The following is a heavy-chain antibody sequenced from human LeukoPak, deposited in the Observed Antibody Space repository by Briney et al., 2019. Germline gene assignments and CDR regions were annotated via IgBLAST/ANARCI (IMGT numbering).Heavy chain of an antibody. CDR1: GFTFSSYA. CDR3: VKDQARYCSSTSCYDAFDI. CDR2: ISSNGGST. J-gene: IGHJ3*02. D-gene: IGHD2-2*01. Sequence: GGSLRLYCSASGFTFSSYAMHWDRQAPGKGLEYVSAISSNGGSTYYADSVKGRFTISRDNSKNTLYLQMSSLRAEDTAVYYCVKDQARYCSSTSCYDAFDIWGQGTMVTVSS. V-gene: IGHV3-64D*06.